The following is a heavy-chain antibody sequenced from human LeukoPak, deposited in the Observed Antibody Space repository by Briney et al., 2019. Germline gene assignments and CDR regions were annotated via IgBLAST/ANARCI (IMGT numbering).Heavy chain of an antibody. D-gene: IGHD5-24*01. Sequence: ASVKVSCKASGYTFTGYYMHWVRQAPGQGLEWMGWIDPNSGGTNYAQKFQGRVTMTRDTSISTAYMVLNRLRSDDTAVYYCARERWLQMVDYWGQGTLVTVSS. V-gene: IGHV1-2*02. J-gene: IGHJ4*02. CDR2: IDPNSGGT. CDR3: ARERWLQMVDY. CDR1: GYTFTGYY.